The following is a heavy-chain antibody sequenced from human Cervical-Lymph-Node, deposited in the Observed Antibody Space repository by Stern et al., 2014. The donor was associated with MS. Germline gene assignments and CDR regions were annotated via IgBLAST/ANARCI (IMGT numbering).Heavy chain of an antibody. CDR1: EYNFNTHW. CDR3: ARHGGPNWNHEAHNWFDP. V-gene: IGHV5-51*03. CDR2: LSPGNSDT. D-gene: IGHD1-14*01. J-gene: IGHJ5*02. Sequence: EVQLVESGAEVKKPGESLKISCKGSEYNFNTHWIAWVRQMPGKGLEWLGKLSPGNSDTRYIPSLQGQVSISADKSITTAFLHFSSLKASDSAMYFCARHGGPNWNHEAHNWFDPWGQGTLVTVSS.